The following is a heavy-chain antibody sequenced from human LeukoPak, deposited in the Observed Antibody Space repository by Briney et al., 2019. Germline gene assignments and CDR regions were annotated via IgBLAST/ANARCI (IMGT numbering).Heavy chain of an antibody. V-gene: IGHV1-3*01. CDR3: ARSQGSDQEYYFDY. Sequence: ASVKVSCKASGYTFTSYAMHWVRQAPGQRLEWMGWINAGNGNTKYSQKFQGRVTITRDTSASTAYMELSSLRSEDTAVYYCARSQGSDQEYYFDYWGQGTLVTVSS. CDR2: INAGNGNT. J-gene: IGHJ4*02. CDR1: GYTFTSYA.